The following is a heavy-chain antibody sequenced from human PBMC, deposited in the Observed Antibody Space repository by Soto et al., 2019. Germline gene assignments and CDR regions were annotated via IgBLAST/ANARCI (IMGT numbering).Heavy chain of an antibody. Sequence: QVQLVESGGGVVQPGRSLRLSCAASGFTFSSYGMHWVRQAPGKGLEWVAVIWYDGSNKYYADSVKGRFTISRDNSKNTLYLQMNSLRAEDTAVYYCAREGYYYYYYMDVWGKGTTVTVSS. CDR3: AREGYYYYYYMDV. V-gene: IGHV3-33*01. J-gene: IGHJ6*03. CDR1: GFTFSSYG. CDR2: IWYDGSNK.